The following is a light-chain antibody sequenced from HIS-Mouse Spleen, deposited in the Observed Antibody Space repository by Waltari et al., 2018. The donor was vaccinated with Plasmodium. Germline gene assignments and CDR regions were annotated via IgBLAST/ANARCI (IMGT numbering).Light chain of an antibody. CDR2: EDS. CDR1: ALPKKY. CDR3: YSTDSSGNHRV. Sequence: SYELTQPPSVSVSPGQTARITCSGDALPKKYAYWYQQKSGKAPVLGIYEDSKRPSGIPERFSGSRSGTMATLTISGAQVEDEADYYCYSTDSSGNHRVFGGGTKLTVL. V-gene: IGLV3-10*01. J-gene: IGLJ3*02.